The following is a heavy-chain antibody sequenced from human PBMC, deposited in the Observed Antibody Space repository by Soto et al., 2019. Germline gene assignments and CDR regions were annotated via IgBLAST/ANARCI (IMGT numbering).Heavy chain of an antibody. CDR1: GYSFTSYW. Sequence: PGESLKISCKGSGYSFTSYWISWVRQMPGKGLEWMGRIDPSDSCTNYSPSFQGHVTISADKSISTAYLQWSSLKASDTAMYYCATPTDTAYYYYGMDVWGQGTTVTVSS. CDR2: IDPSDSCT. J-gene: IGHJ6*02. D-gene: IGHD5-18*01. V-gene: IGHV5-10-1*01. CDR3: ATPTDTAYYYYGMDV.